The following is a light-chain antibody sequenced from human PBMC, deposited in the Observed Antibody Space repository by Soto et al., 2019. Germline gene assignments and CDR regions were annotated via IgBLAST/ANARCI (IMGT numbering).Light chain of an antibody. V-gene: IGKV1-9*01. Sequence: DIQLTQSPSFLSASVGDRVTITCRASQGIRSHLAWYQQKPGKAPNLLIYSASTLQSGVPSRFSGSGSGTEFTLTISSLQPGDFAIYYCQQLNDYPLTFGGGTKVEIK. CDR2: SAS. CDR3: QQLNDYPLT. J-gene: IGKJ4*01. CDR1: QGIRSH.